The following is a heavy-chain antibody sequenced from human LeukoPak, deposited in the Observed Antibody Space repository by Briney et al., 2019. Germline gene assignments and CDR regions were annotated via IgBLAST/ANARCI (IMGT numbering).Heavy chain of an antibody. J-gene: IGHJ4*02. CDR1: GFTFSSYS. Sequence: YPGGSLRLSCAASGFTFSSYSMNWVRQAPGKGLEWVSSISSRSSYIYYADSLKGRFTTSRDNAKNSLYLQMNSLRAEDTAVYYCARGSSGYPFDYWGQGTLVTVSS. D-gene: IGHD3-22*01. CDR2: ISSRSSYI. CDR3: ARGSSGYPFDY. V-gene: IGHV3-21*01.